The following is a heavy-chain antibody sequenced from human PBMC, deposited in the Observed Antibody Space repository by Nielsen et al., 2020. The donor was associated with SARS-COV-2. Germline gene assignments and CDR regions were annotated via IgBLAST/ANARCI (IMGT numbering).Heavy chain of an antibody. CDR3: AREVRLGNYWYFDL. CDR2: IYYSGST. Sequence: GSLRLSCAVSGGSITSGHWWNWVRQPPGKGLEWIGEIYYSGSTNYNPSLKSRVTSTIDTPMNQFSLRLSSVTAADTAVYYCAREVRLGNYWYFDLWGRGTLVTVSS. V-gene: IGHV4-4*02. D-gene: IGHD2/OR15-2a*01. J-gene: IGHJ2*01. CDR1: GGSITSGHW.